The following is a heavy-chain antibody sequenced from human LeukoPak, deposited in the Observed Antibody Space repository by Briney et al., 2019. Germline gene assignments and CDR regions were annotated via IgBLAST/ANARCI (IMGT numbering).Heavy chain of an antibody. D-gene: IGHD2-15*01. CDR1: GYTFTSYY. CDR2: INPSGGST. CDR3: ARGGLGYCSGGSCDNWFDP. J-gene: IGHJ5*02. Sequence: ASVKVSCKASGYTFTSYYMHWVRQAPGQGLERMGIINPSGGSTSYAQKFQGRVTMTRDTSTSTVYMELSSLRSEDTAVYYCARGGLGYCSGGSCDNWFDPWGQGTLVTVSS. V-gene: IGHV1-46*01.